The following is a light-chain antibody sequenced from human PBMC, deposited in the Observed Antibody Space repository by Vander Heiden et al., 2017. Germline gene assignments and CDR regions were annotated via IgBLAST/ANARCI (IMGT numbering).Light chain of an antibody. Sequence: MVMTQSPDSLTLSLGGSAAIKGKASQSVLSSSNRKNYLAWYQQKTGQPPRLLIYWASDRKSGVPDRFRGRGPGTDFTLTINSLQAEDGAAYYCEKYDRSPYTFGQGTKLEIK. J-gene: IGKJ2*01. CDR3: EKYDRSPYT. V-gene: IGKV4-1*01. CDR1: QSVLSSSNRKNY. CDR2: WAS.